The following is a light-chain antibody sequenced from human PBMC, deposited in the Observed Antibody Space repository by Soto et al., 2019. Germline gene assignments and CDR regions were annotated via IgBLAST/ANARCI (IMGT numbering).Light chain of an antibody. J-gene: IGLJ3*02. CDR3: QSYDSSLSGSV. Sequence: VLTQPPSVSGAPGQRVTISCTGSSSNIGAGYDVHWYQQLPGTAPKLLIYSNSNRPSGVPDRLSGSKSGTSASLAITGLQAEDEADYYCQSYDSSLSGSVFGGGTKLTVL. V-gene: IGLV1-40*01. CDR1: SSNIGAGYD. CDR2: SNS.